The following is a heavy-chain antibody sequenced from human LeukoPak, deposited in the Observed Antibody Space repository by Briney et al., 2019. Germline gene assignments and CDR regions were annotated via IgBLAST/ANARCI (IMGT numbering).Heavy chain of an antibody. D-gene: IGHD3-22*01. V-gene: IGHV4-30-2*01. CDR1: GGSVSSGGYS. J-gene: IGHJ4*02. CDR2: IYHSGRA. Sequence: SQTLSLTCAVSGGSVSSGGYSWSWIRQPPGNGLEWIGYIYHSGRASYNPSLKSRVTISLDRSRNHVSLNLTSVTAADTAVYYCARNYYDSSGPPVWGQGTLVTVSS. CDR3: ARNYYDSSGPPV.